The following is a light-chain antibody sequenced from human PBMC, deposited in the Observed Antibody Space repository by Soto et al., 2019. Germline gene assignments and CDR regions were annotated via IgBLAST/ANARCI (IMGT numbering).Light chain of an antibody. J-gene: IGLJ2*01. CDR2: LNSDGSH. V-gene: IGLV4-69*01. CDR3: QTWGSGIRV. Sequence: QPVLTQSPSASASLGASVKLTCTLSSGHSSYAIAWHQQQPEKGPRYLMKLNSDGSHSKGDGIPDRFSGSSSVAELYLTISILPSEDEDDYYCQTWGSGIRVFGGGTKLTVL. CDR1: SGHSSYA.